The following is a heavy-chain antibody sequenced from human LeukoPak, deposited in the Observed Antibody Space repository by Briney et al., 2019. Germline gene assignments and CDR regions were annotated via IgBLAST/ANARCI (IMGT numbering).Heavy chain of an antibody. CDR3: ARELGGMTSSPVLDV. V-gene: IGHV3-30*02. CDR1: GFTFSNYG. Sequence: GGSLPQSCAASGFTFSNYGVHWVRQAPGKGLEWVAFIRSDGRNEYYADSVEGRVSISRDNFKNILYLQINSLTAEDTAVFYCARELGGMTSSPVLDVWGQGTLVTVSS. CDR2: IRSDGRNE. D-gene: IGHD6-13*01. J-gene: IGHJ6*02.